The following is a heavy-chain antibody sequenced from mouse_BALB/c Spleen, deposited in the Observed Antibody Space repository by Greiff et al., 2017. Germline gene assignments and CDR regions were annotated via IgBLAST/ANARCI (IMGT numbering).Heavy chain of an antibody. CDR3: ARGMYGNSWCAY. V-gene: IGHV5-17*02. CDR1: VFTFRSFG. Sequence: EVKLVASGGGLVQPGGSRKLSCAASVFTFRSFGMHWVRQAPEKGLEWVAYISSGSSTIYYADTVKGRFTISRDNHKNTLFLQMTSLRSEDTAMYYCARGMYGNSWCAYWGEGTLVTVSA. J-gene: IGHJ3*01. CDR2: ISSGSSTI. D-gene: IGHD2-10*02.